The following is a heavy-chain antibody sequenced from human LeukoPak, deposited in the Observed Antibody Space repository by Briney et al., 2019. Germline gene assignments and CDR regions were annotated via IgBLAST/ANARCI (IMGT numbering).Heavy chain of an antibody. V-gene: IGHV4-34*01. Sequence: SETLSLTCAVHGGSFSGYYWSWIRQPPGKGLEWIEEINHSGSTNYNPSLKSRVTISVDTSKNQFSLKLSSVTAADTAVYYCARGRIVVVPAASRGAFDIWGQGTMVTVSS. CDR3: ARGRIVVVPAASRGAFDI. CDR2: INHSGST. D-gene: IGHD2-2*01. CDR1: GGSFSGYY. J-gene: IGHJ3*02.